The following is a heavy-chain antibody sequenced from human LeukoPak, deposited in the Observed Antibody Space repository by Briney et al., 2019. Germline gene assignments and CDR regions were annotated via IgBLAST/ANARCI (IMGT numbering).Heavy chain of an antibody. Sequence: PGGSLRLSCAGAGFTFGSYAMSWVRQAPGKGLEWVSGISGSGGSTYHADSVKGRFSISRDNSKKTLYLQMNSLRAEDTAVYYCAKHPGPGLDYYYYGMDVWGQGTTVTVSS. J-gene: IGHJ6*02. CDR1: GFTFGSYA. CDR2: ISGSGGST. D-gene: IGHD3/OR15-3a*01. V-gene: IGHV3-23*01. CDR3: AKHPGPGLDYYYYGMDV.